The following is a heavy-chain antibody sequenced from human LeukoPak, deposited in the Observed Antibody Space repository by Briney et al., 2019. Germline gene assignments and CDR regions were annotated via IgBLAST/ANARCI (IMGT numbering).Heavy chain of an antibody. CDR1: GFTFSTYA. CDR3: ARGGVLRFLEWSAPFDY. CDR2: ISSSGSTI. Sequence: PGGSLRLSCAASGFTFSTYALSWVRQAPGKGLEWVSYISSSGSTIYYADSVKGRFTISRDNAKNSLYLQMNSLRAEDTAVYYCARGGVLRFLEWSAPFDYWGQGTLVTVSS. V-gene: IGHV3-48*03. D-gene: IGHD3-3*01. J-gene: IGHJ4*02.